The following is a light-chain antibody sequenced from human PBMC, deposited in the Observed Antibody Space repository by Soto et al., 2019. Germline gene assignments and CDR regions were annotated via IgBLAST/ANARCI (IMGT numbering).Light chain of an antibody. CDR2: DVS. CDR1: QDIRGA. Sequence: AIQVTQSPSSLSASVGDRVTFTCRASQDIRGALAWYEQKPGKAPKLLIYDVSTLESGVPSRFSGSGSGTEFTLTISSLQPEDFGTYYCQQVNSYPITFGHGTRLEIK. CDR3: QQVNSYPIT. V-gene: IGKV1-13*02. J-gene: IGKJ5*01.